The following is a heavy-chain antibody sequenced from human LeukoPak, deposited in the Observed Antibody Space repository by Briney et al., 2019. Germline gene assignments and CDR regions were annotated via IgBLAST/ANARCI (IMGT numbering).Heavy chain of an antibody. CDR3: ARDNPFRSGYYMDV. Sequence: SETLSLTCAVYGGSFSGYYWGWIRQPPGKALEWIGSIYYSGSTFYNPSLESRVTISVDTSKNQFSLKLSSVTAADTAVYYCARDNPFRSGYYMDVWGKGTTVTVSS. V-gene: IGHV4-34*01. CDR2: IYYSGST. D-gene: IGHD3-3*01. J-gene: IGHJ6*03. CDR1: GGSFSGYY.